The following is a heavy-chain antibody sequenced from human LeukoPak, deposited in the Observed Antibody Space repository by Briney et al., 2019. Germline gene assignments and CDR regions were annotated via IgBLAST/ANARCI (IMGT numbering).Heavy chain of an antibody. CDR3: AKSRSYTVRDAFEI. J-gene: IGHJ3*02. CDR1: GFTFSNYA. V-gene: IGHV3-23*01. CDR2: ISNSGGDT. Sequence: GGSLRLSCGGSGFTFSNYAMSWVLQAPGRGLEWILGISNSGGDTQYADSVKGRFTISRDNSKNTLYLQMNSLRAEDTAVYYCAKSRSYTVRDAFEIWGQGTKVTVSS. D-gene: IGHD3-10*01.